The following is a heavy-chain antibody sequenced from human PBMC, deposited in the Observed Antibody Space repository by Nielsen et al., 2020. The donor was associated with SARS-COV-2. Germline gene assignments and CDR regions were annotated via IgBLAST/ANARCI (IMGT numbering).Heavy chain of an antibody. CDR3: ATTLGF. CDR1: GGSISSSSYY. V-gene: IGHV4-39*07. D-gene: IGHD4-23*01. Sequence: SETLSLTCTVSGGSISSSSYYWSWIRQPPGKGLEWIGEINHRGSTNYNPSLKSRVTISVDTTKNQFSLKVTSVTAADTAVYYCATTLGFWGQGALVTVSS. CDR2: INHRGST. J-gene: IGHJ4*02.